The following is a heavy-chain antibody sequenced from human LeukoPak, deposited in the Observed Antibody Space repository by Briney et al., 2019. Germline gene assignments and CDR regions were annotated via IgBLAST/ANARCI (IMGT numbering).Heavy chain of an antibody. D-gene: IGHD1-26*01. CDR2: ISGPGDHT. CDR3: AKASTQWGHYYFDY. Sequence: GGSLRLSCAASGFTFSRYAMTWVRQTPGKGLEWVSSISGPGDHTYYADSVKGRFTISRDNSENALYLQMNSLRADDTAVYYCAKASTQWGHYYFDYWGQGTLVTVSS. CDR1: GFTFSRYA. V-gene: IGHV3-23*01. J-gene: IGHJ4*02.